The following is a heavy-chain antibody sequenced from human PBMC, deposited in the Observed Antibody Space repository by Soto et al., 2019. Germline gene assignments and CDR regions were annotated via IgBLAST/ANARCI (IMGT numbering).Heavy chain of an antibody. D-gene: IGHD2-8*01. V-gene: IGHV3-43*01. J-gene: IGHJ6*02. CDR1: GFTFDDYT. Sequence: VGSLRLSCAASGFTFDDYTMHWVRQAPGKGLEWVSLISWDGGSTYYADSVKGRFTISRDNSKNSLYLQMNSLRTEGTALYYCATLCTAAGYYSMDVWGQGTTVTAP. CDR3: ATLCTAAGYYSMDV. CDR2: ISWDGGST.